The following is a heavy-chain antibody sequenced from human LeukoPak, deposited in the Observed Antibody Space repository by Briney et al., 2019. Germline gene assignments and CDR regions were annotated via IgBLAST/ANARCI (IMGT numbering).Heavy chain of an antibody. J-gene: IGHJ3*02. Sequence: GGSLRLSCAASGFSVGNNYMSWVRQAPGKGLEWVSVIYSGGNTYYADSVKGRFAISRDYSRNTVYLQMNSLRAEDTAVYYCARESGFGELFPYAFDIWGQGTVVTVSS. CDR2: IYSGGNT. V-gene: IGHV3-53*01. D-gene: IGHD3-10*01. CDR3: ARESGFGELFPYAFDI. CDR1: GFSVGNNY.